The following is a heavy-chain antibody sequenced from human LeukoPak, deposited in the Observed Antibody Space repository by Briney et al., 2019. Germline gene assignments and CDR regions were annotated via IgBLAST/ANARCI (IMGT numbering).Heavy chain of an antibody. Sequence: SETLSLTCTVSGYSISSGYYWGWIRQPPGKGLEWMGSIYHSGSTYYNPSLKSRVTISVDTSKNQFSLKLSSVTAADTAVYYCARGGDDDSSGYYYYFDYWGQGTLVTVSS. V-gene: IGHV4-38-2*02. CDR1: GYSISSGYY. D-gene: IGHD3-22*01. CDR3: ARGGDDDSSGYYYYFDY. CDR2: IYHSGST. J-gene: IGHJ4*02.